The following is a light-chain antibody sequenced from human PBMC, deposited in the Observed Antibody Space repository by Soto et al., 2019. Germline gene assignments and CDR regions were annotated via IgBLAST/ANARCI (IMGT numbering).Light chain of an antibody. CDR2: DVS. J-gene: IGLJ2*01. CDR3: SSYTSSSTLVV. CDR1: SSDVGGYNY. Sequence: QSALTQPASVSGSPGQSITISCTGNSSDVGGYNYVSWYQQHPGKAPKLLIYDVSNRPSGVSNHFSGSKSGNTASLTISGLQAEDDADYYCSSYTSSSTLVVFGGGTKRTVL. V-gene: IGLV2-14*01.